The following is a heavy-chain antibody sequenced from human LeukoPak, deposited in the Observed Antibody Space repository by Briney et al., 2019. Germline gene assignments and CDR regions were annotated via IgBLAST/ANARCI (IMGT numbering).Heavy chain of an antibody. CDR1: GGSMSRYY. CDR2: IYYSGNT. D-gene: IGHD6-13*01. Sequence: ASETLSLTCTVSGGSMSRYYWSWIRQPPGKGLEWIGFIYYSGNTNCNPSLKSRVTISVDTSMNQFSLTVNSVTAADTAIYYCARGRGIEGSSSRHNGFDIWGQGTMVTVSS. V-gene: IGHV4-59*01. J-gene: IGHJ3*02. CDR3: ARGRGIEGSSSRHNGFDI.